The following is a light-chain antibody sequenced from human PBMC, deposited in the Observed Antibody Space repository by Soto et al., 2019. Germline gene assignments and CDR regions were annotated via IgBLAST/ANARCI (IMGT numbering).Light chain of an antibody. CDR2: GAS. Sequence: EIVMTQSPATLSVSPGERATLSCRASQSVSSNVAWYQQKTGQARRLLIYGASTRAPGIPARFSGSGSETEFTLTISSLQSEDFAVYYCQQYNSWPMYTFGQGTNLEIK. CDR3: QQYNSWPMYT. V-gene: IGKV3-15*01. J-gene: IGKJ2*01. CDR1: QSVSSN.